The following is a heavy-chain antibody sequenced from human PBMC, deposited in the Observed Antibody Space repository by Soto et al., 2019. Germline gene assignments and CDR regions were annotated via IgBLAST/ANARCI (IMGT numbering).Heavy chain of an antibody. J-gene: IGHJ4*02. V-gene: IGHV3-23*01. CDR1: GFTFSSYA. D-gene: IGHD3-16*02. CDR2: ISGSGGST. CDR3: AKVGDYVWGSYRCRRDSSGWFFEY. Sequence: PVGSLRLSCASSGFTFSSYAMSCVRHSPGKWLEWVSAISGSGGSTYYADSVKGRFTISRDNSKNTLYLQMNSLRAEDTAVYYCAKVGDYVWGSYRCRRDSSGWFFEYWGQGTLVTVSS.